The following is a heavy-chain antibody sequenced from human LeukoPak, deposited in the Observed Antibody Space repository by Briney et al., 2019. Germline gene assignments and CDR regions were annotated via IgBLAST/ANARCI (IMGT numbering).Heavy chain of an antibody. CDR2: ISSRSSYI. CDR3: AGDLGSSWCTFDP. J-gene: IGHJ5*02. Sequence: PGGSLRLSRAASALSFSSHGTNCVRQAPGKGLEWVSSISSRSSYIYYADSVKGRFTISRDNAKNSLYLQMNSLRAEDTAVYYCAGDLGSSWCTFDPWGQGTLVTVSS. CDR1: ALSFSSHG. V-gene: IGHV3-21*01. D-gene: IGHD6-13*01.